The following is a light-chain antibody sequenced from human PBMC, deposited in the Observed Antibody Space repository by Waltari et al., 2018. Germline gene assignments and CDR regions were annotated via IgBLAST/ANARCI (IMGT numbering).Light chain of an antibody. V-gene: IGKV1-39*01. CDR1: QDISNF. CDR3: QQSYMTPLT. Sequence: IQMTQSPSSLSASLGDRVTITCRATQDISNFVAWYQQKPGKAPKFLIYATSSLQSGVPSRFGGSGSGTEFTLTISSLQPEDFATYYCQQSYMTPLTFGGGTKVEIK. CDR2: ATS. J-gene: IGKJ4*01.